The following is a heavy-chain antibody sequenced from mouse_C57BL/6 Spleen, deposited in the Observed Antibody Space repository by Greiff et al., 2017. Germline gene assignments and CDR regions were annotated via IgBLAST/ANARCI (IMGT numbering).Heavy chain of an antibody. Sequence: DVQLQESGGDLVKPGGSLKLSCAASGFTFSSYGMSWVRQTPDKRLEWVATISSGGSYTYYPDSVKGRFTISRDNAKNTLYLQMSSLKSEDTAMYYCARQNYSNYVWFAYWGQGTLVTVSA. CDR3: ARQNYSNYVWFAY. D-gene: IGHD2-5*01. V-gene: IGHV5-6*01. CDR2: ISSGGSYT. CDR1: GFTFSSYG. J-gene: IGHJ3*01.